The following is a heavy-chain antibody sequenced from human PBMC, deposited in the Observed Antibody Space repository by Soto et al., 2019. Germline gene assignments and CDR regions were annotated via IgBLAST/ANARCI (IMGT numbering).Heavy chain of an antibody. J-gene: IGHJ4*02. CDR2: IIPIFGTA. Sequence: QVQLVQSGAKVKKPGSSVKVSCKASGGTFSSYAISWVRQAPGQGLEWMGGIIPIFGTANYAQKFQGRVTITAEESTRTADMELGSMRSEDTAVYYCARYNPGYVGARFDYWSQGTLVTVYS. CDR1: GGTFSSYA. CDR3: ARYNPGYVGARFDY. D-gene: IGHD1-20*01. V-gene: IGHV1-69*12.